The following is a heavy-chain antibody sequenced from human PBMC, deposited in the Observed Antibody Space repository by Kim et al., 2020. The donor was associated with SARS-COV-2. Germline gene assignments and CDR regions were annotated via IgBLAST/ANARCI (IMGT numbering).Heavy chain of an antibody. J-gene: IGHJ4*02. V-gene: IGHV3-9*01. D-gene: IGHD3-22*01. Sequence: DCVKGRLTTSRDNAKNSLYLQMNRLRAEDTALYYCAKDDSSGYRPWYYFDYWGQGTLVTVSS. CDR3: AKDDSSGYRPWYYFDY.